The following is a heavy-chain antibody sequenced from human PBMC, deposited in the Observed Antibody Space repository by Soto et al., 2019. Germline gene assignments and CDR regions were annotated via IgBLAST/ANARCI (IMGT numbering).Heavy chain of an antibody. CDR2: IYYNGST. CDR1: GGSISSSSDY. Sequence: SETLSLTCTVSGGSISSSSDYWGWIRQPPGKRLEWIGTIYYNGSTYYNPSLKSRVTISVDTSNNQLSLKLRSVTAADTAVYYCARHDGFSSGWIFDYWGHGTLVTVSS. CDR3: ARHDGFSSGWIFDY. J-gene: IGHJ4*01. V-gene: IGHV4-39*01. D-gene: IGHD6-19*01.